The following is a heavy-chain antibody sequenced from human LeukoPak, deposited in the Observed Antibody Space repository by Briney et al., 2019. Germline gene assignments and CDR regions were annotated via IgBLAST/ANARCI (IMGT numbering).Heavy chain of an antibody. V-gene: IGHV5-51*01. CDR2: IYPGNSDT. D-gene: IGHD3-16*02. CDR3: ASLPGLSHLYTGNTYHYRYMDV. J-gene: IGHJ6*03. CDR1: GYTFTNYW. Sequence: GESLKISCTTSGYTFTNYWIAWVRQMPGGGLEWMGIIYPGNSDTRYSPSFQAQVTISADKSITTAYLQWSSLKASDSAIYYCASLPGLSHLYTGNTYHYRYMDVWGKGTTVTVSS.